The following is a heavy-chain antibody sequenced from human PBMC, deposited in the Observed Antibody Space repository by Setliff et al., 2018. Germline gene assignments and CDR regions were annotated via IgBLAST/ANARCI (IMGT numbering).Heavy chain of an antibody. J-gene: IGHJ6*03. Sequence: PSETLSLTCTVSGDSISSGYYYWAWSRQTPGKGREWVGSLSFAGDAYYNPSLKRRVAISADRSNHQVFLKLTSVTAEDTAVYYCAREGPESDSSGYMDVWGRGTTVTVSS. CDR3: AREGPESDSSGYMDV. CDR1: GDSISSGYYY. V-gene: IGHV4-39*07. D-gene: IGHD4-4*01. CDR2: LSFAGDA.